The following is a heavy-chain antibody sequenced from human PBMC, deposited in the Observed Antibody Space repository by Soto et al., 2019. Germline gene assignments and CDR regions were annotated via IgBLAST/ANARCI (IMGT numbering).Heavy chain of an antibody. D-gene: IGHD3-3*01. Sequence: SVKVSCKASGGSFGKSAINWVRQTPGQGLEWLGGFIPVYRTLNYAQKFQGRVTITADESTGTAYMTLSSLASDDTAVYYCATGVIWIGYFTVDSWGQGTLVTVSS. J-gene: IGHJ4*02. V-gene: IGHV1-69*13. CDR2: FIPVYRTL. CDR1: GGSFGKSA. CDR3: ATGVIWIGYFTVDS.